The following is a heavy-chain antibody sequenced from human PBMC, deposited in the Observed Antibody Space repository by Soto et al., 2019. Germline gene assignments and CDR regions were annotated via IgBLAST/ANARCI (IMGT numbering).Heavy chain of an antibody. CDR1: GFTFSDYG. CDR3: EGRDDPFHV. CDR2: IWHDGSQK. J-gene: IGHJ3*01. V-gene: IGHV3-33*01. Sequence: QVQLVESGGGVVQPERSLRLSCVATGFTFSDYGRHWVRQAPGRGLEWVAVIWHDGSQKYLADSVRGRFTISRDNSKNTVYLQMNSLRAEDTAVYYCEGRDDPFHVWGQGTMVTVSS.